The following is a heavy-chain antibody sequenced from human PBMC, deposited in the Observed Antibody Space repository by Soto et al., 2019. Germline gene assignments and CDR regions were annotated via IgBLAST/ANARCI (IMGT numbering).Heavy chain of an antibody. V-gene: IGHV3-7*01. CDR3: AMWGGGGSEF. CDR2: INEDGSER. Sequence: WGSRRLSCAASGFTFTSYYMSWVRQAQGKGLEWVANINEDGSERYYVDSVKGRFTVSRDNAKNSLYLQMNSLRAEDTAIYYCAMWGGGGSEFWGKGSMV. J-gene: IGHJ3*01. CDR1: GFTFTSYY. D-gene: IGHD1-26*01.